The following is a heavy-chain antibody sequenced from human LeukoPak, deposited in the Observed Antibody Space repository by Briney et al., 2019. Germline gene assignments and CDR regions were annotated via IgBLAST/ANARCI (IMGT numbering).Heavy chain of an antibody. CDR1: GGTFSRFA. CDR2: IIPTFDTA. V-gene: IGHV1-69*13. J-gene: IGHJ4*02. D-gene: IGHD3-16*01. CDR3: ARDHRDLIYDYFDY. Sequence: SVKVSCKASGGTFSRFAISWVRQAPGQGLEWMGGIIPTFDTAKYAQKFQGRVTITADESTSTAYMELSSLRFEDTAVYYCARDHRDLIYDYFDYWGQGTLVTVSS.